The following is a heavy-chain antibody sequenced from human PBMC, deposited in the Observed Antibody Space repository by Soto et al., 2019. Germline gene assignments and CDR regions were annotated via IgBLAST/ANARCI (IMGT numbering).Heavy chain of an antibody. CDR2: ISHYGNT. CDR3: ARNGDCTSGICYVGWFDP. V-gene: IGHV4-4*02. D-gene: IGHD2-2*01. Sequence: QVQLQESGPGLVEPSGTLSLTCGVSGGSMRNDDWWSWVRQTPGKGLEWIGEISHYGNTNYNPSLKSRVTMSIDTSKNQASLKVRSLTAADTAMYSCARNGDCTSGICYVGWFDPWGQGTLVRVSS. J-gene: IGHJ5*02. CDR1: GGSMRNDDW.